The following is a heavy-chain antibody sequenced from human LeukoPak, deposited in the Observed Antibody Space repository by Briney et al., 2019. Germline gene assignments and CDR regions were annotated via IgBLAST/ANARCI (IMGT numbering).Heavy chain of an antibody. V-gene: IGHV3-7*03. Sequence: GGSLRLSCAASGFSFSKSWMSWVRQARGKGLEWVADIKQDGSEKYYVDSVEGRFTISRDNAKNSLYLQMNSLRAEDTAVYYCARDQDGNDVGWFDPWGQGTLVTVSS. CDR3: ARDQDGNDVGWFDP. CDR1: GFSFSKSW. D-gene: IGHD2-8*01. J-gene: IGHJ5*02. CDR2: IKQDGSEK.